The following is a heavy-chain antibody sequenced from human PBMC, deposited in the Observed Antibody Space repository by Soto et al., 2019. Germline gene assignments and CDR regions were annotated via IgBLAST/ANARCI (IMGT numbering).Heavy chain of an antibody. V-gene: IGHV4-59*01. D-gene: IGHD2-8*01. CDR1: DSSITSYH. Sequence: LSYIFADSSITSYHWCWRGPFAEEGLEWIAYTSYTGNTNYNPSLQSRVTISMDTSTTQLSLKLTSMTAADTAVYYCARDMYAGFTQYFDPWGQGTLVTVSS. CDR3: ARDMYAGFTQYFDP. CDR2: TSYTGNT. J-gene: IGHJ5*02.